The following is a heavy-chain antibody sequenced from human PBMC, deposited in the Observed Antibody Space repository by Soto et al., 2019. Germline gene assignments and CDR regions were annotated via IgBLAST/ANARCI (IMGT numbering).Heavy chain of an antibody. D-gene: IGHD2-21*02. CDR1: GFSLTTTAVG. CDR3: AHSLVDADFYSCFDF. CDR2: IYWNENE. J-gene: IGHJ2*01. Sequence: QITLKESAPTLVMPTQTLTLTCSVSGFSLTTTAVGVGWIRQPPVKALEWLALIYWNENENYSPSLRSSLSITQDTSKNPVVLRMTDMDPVDTATYYFAHSLVDADFYSCFDFWGRGTLVTVSS. V-gene: IGHV2-5*01.